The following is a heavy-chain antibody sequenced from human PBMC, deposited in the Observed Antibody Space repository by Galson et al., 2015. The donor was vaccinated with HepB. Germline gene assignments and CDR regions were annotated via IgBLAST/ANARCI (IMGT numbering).Heavy chain of an antibody. CDR3: ARSGTAAGFLGH. D-gene: IGHD6-13*01. CDR1: GSTFTNYN. Sequence: SVKVSCKASGSTFTNYNINWVRQAPGQGLQWMGWISPYNGDTNYAQKFQGRVTMTTDTSTTTAYMELRNLRSDDTAVYYCARSGTAAGFLGHWGQGTLVTVSS. CDR2: ISPYNGDT. J-gene: IGHJ4*02. V-gene: IGHV1-18*01.